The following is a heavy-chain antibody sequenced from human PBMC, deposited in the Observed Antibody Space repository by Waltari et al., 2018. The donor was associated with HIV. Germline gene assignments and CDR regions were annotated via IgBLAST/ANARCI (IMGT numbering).Heavy chain of an antibody. Sequence: QLQLQESGPGLVKPSETLSLTCTVSGGSISSSSYYWGWIRQPPGKGLEWIGNIYYSGRTYYNPALKSRVTISVDTSKNQFSLKLSFVTAADTAVYYCARFHYYGSGSYYYYFDYWGQGTLVTVSS. J-gene: IGHJ4*02. CDR3: ARFHYYGSGSYYYYFDY. V-gene: IGHV4-39*01. CDR2: IYYSGRT. D-gene: IGHD3-10*01. CDR1: GGSISSSSYY.